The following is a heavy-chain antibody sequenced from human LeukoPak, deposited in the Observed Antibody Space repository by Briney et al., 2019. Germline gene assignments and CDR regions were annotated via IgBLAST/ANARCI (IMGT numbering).Heavy chain of an antibody. J-gene: IGHJ5*02. D-gene: IGHD2-2*01. CDR3: ARVGPAAILWFDP. V-gene: IGHV1-2*02. CDR2: INPNSGGT. Sequence: GASVKVSCKASGYTFTGYYMHWVRQAPGQGLEWMGWINPNSGGTNYAQKFQGRVTMTRDTSISTAYVELSRLRSDDTAVYYCARVGPAAILWFDPWGQGTLVTVSS. CDR1: GYTFTGYY.